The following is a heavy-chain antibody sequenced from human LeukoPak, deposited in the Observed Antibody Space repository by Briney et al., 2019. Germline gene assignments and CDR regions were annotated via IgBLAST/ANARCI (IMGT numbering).Heavy chain of an antibody. CDR1: GGSISSSSYY. J-gene: IGHJ4*02. V-gene: IGHV4-39*01. CDR3: ARQNYYDSSGFDY. Sequence: SETLSLTCTVSGGSISSSSYYWGWIRQPLGKGLEWIGSIYYSGSTYYNPSLKSRVTISVDTSKNQFSLKLSSVTAADTAVYYCARQNYYDSSGFDYWGQGTLVTVSS. CDR2: IYYSGST. D-gene: IGHD3-22*01.